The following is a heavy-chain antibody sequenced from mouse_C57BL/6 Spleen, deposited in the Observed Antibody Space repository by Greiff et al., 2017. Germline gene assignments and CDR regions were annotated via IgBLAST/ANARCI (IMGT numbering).Heavy chain of an antibody. Sequence: VQLQQPGAELVKPGASVKLSCKASGYTFTSYWMHWVKQRPGQGLEWIGMIHPNSGSTNYNEKFKSKATLTVDKSSSTAYMQLSSLTSEDSAVYYCARVGYDGYYFDYGGQGTTLTVSS. D-gene: IGHD2-2*01. CDR3: ARVGYDGYYFDY. CDR1: GYTFTSYW. J-gene: IGHJ2*01. CDR2: IHPNSGST. V-gene: IGHV1-64*01.